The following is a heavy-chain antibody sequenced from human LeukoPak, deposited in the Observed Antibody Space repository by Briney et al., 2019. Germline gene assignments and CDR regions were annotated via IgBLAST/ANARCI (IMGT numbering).Heavy chain of an antibody. CDR3: ARAHSDIVVVPAGY. CDR1: GFTFSSYS. Sequence: GGSLRPSCAASGFTFSSYSMNWVRQAPGKGLEWVSSISSSSSYIYYADSVKGRFTISRDNAKNSLYLQMNSLRAEDTAVYYCARAHSDIVVVPAGYWGQGTLVTVSS. V-gene: IGHV3-21*01. J-gene: IGHJ4*02. D-gene: IGHD2-2*01. CDR2: ISSSSSYI.